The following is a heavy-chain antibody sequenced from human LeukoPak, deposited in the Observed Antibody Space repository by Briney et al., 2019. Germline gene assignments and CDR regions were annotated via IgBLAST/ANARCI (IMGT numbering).Heavy chain of an antibody. V-gene: IGHV4-31*03. J-gene: IGHJ4*02. CDR2: IYYSGST. D-gene: IGHD6-19*01. CDR3: ARRISSGWNFDY. Sequence: SQTLSLTCTVSGGSISSGAYYWSWIRQRPGKGLEWIGYIYYSGSTYYNPSLKSRVTISVDTSKNQFSLKLNYVTAADTAVYYWARRISSGWNFDYWGQGTLVTVSS. CDR1: GGSISSGAYY.